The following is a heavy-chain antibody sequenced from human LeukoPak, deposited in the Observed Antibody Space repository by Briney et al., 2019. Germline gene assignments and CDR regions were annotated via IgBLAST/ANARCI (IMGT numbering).Heavy chain of an antibody. D-gene: IGHD5-24*01. V-gene: IGHV3-23*01. CDR1: GITFSSYA. CDR3: AKETEMATIGYFDY. J-gene: IGHJ4*02. Sequence: GGSLRLSCAASGITFSSYAMSWVRQAPGKGLEWVSAISGSGGSTYYADSVKGRFTISRDNSKNTPYLQMNSLRAEDAAVYYCAKETEMATIGYFDYWGQGTLVTVSS. CDR2: ISGSGGST.